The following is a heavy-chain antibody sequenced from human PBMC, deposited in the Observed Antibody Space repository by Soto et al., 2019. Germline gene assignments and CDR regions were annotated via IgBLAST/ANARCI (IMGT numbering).Heavy chain of an antibody. Sequence: PGESLKISCKGSGYRFTTYWIGWVRQMPGKGLEWMGLIYPGDSNTRFSPSFQGQVTISVDMSISTAYLQWSSLRVSDTAMYYCARQAYQYDTNSSGYSGQGTLVTVSS. CDR3: ARQAYQYDTNSSGY. V-gene: IGHV5-51*01. D-gene: IGHD2-8*01. CDR1: GYRFTTYW. J-gene: IGHJ4*02. CDR2: IYPGDSNT.